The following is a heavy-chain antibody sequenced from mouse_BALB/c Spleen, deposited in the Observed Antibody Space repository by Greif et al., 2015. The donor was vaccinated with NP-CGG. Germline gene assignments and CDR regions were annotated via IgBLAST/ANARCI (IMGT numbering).Heavy chain of an antibody. D-gene: IGHD1-2*01. CDR3: ARGGITTDAMDY. Sequence: QVQLQQSGPELVKPGASVKISCKASGYAFSSSWMNWVKQRPGQGLEWIGRIYPGDGDTNYNGKFKGKATLTADKSSSTAYMQLSNLTSVDSAVYFCARGGITTDAMDYWGQGTSVTVSS. V-gene: IGHV1-82*01. J-gene: IGHJ4*01. CDR1: GYAFSSSW. CDR2: IYPGDGDT.